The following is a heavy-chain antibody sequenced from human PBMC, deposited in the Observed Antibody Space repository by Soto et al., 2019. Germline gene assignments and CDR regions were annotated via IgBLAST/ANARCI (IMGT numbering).Heavy chain of an antibody. CDR1: GFTFSSYA. V-gene: IGHV3-30-3*01. Sequence: QVQLVESGGGVVQPGRSLRLSCAASGFTFSSYAMHWVRQAPGKGLEWVAVISYDGSNKYYADSVKGRFTISRDNSKNTLYLQMNNLRAEDTAVYYCARAGYCISTSCLNFDYWGQGTLVTVSS. CDR2: ISYDGSNK. CDR3: ARAGYCISTSCLNFDY. J-gene: IGHJ4*02. D-gene: IGHD2-2*01.